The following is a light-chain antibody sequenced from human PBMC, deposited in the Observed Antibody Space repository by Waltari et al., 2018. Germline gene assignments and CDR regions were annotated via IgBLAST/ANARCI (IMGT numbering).Light chain of an antibody. V-gene: IGKV4-1*01. CDR3: QQYDSTPAT. CDR1: QSVLHSSNNKNY. J-gene: IGKJ4*01. Sequence: DIVMTQSPDSLAVSLGERATINCKSSQSVLHSSNNKNYLAWYKQKPGQPPKLLIYWASARESGVPDRFSGSGSGTDFTLTIGSLQAEDVAVYYCQQYDSTPATFGGGTKAEIK. CDR2: WAS.